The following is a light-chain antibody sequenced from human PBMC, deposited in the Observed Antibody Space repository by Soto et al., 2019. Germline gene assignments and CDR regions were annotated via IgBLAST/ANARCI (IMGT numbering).Light chain of an antibody. V-gene: IGKV1-33*01. CDR3: QQFDNLPLP. J-gene: IGKJ4*01. CDR2: DAS. Sequence: DVQMTQSPSSLSASVGDRVTITCQASQDISNYLNWYQQKPGKAPKILIYDASLLEAGVPSRFSGGGSGTHFTLTISSLQAEDVATYYCQQFDNLPLPVGGGTKVEIK. CDR1: QDISNY.